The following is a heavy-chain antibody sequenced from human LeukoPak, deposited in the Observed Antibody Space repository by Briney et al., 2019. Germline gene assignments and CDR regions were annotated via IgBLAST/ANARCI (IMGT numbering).Heavy chain of an antibody. CDR1: GYTFTGYY. D-gene: IGHD3-10*01. J-gene: IGHJ5*02. CDR2: INPNSGGT. Sequence: ASVKVSCKASGYTFTGYYMHWVRQAPGQGLEWMGWINPNSGGTNYAQKFQGRVTMTRDTPISTAYMEPSRLRSDDTAVYYCARDFKYYGSGSYYAVPRIDPWGQGTLVTVSS. CDR3: ARDFKYYGSGSYYAVPRIDP. V-gene: IGHV1-2*02.